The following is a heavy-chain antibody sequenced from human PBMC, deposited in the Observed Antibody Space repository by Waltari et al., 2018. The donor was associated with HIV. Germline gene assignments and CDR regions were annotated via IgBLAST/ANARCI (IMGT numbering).Heavy chain of an antibody. CDR2: MNPENGTA. D-gene: IGHD3-3*01. CDR1: GYPFSDFD. V-gene: IGHV1-8*01. J-gene: IGHJ4*02. CDR3: AKGRRGAVFGDE. Sequence: QVQLVQSGAEIKKPGASVRVSCKASGYPFSDFDINWVRRAPGQGLEWLGWMNPENGTAGYGHRFQRRFIMTRDNSINTSFMEVTNLKAEDTANYYCAKGRRGAVFGDEWGQGTLVTVSS.